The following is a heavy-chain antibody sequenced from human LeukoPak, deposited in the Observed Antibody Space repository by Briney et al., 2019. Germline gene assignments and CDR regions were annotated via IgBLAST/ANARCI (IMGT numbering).Heavy chain of an antibody. J-gene: IGHJ3*02. V-gene: IGHV3-30*18. Sequence: PGGSLRLSCAASGFTFSSYGMHWVRQAPGKGLEWVAVISYDGSNKYYADSVKGRFTISRDNSKNTLYLQMNSLRAEDTAVYYCAKTHISPYCSGGSCYDAFDIWGQGTMVTVSS. D-gene: IGHD2-15*01. CDR3: AKTHISPYCSGGSCYDAFDI. CDR2: ISYDGSNK. CDR1: GFTFSSYG.